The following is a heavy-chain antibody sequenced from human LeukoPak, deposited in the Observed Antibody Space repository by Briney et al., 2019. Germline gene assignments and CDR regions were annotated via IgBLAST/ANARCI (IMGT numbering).Heavy chain of an antibody. CDR3: ARARYSSSWACDS. D-gene: IGHD6-13*01. J-gene: IGHJ4*02. CDR2: IYYSGST. Sequence: SETLSLTCTVSSGSISSYYWSWIRQPPGKGLEWIGYIYYSGSTNYNPSLKSRVTISVDTSKNQFSLKLSSVTAADTAVYYCARARYSSSWACDSWGQGTLVTVSS. V-gene: IGHV4-59*01. CDR1: SGSISSYY.